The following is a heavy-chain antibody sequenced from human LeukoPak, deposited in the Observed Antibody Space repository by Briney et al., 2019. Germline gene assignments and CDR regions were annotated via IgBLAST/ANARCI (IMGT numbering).Heavy chain of an antibody. CDR1: GFTFSSYG. J-gene: IGHJ4*02. D-gene: IGHD2-21*01. V-gene: IGHV3-23*01. Sequence: GGSLRLSCAASGFTFSSYGMSWVRQAPGKGLEWVSSISGSGVTTYYADSVKGRFTTSRDNSKNTLFLQMNSLRVDDTAAYYCAKLMYGGDEGYWGQGTLVTVSS. CDR3: AKLMYGGDEGY. CDR2: ISGSGVTT.